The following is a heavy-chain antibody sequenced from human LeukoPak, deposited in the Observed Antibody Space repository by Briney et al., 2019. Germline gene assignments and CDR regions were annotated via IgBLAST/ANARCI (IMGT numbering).Heavy chain of an antibody. CDR2: IIPIFGTA. CDR3: ARGVVGATTGAYSFDY. CDR1: GGTFSSYA. D-gene: IGHD1-26*01. Sequence: ASVKVSCKASGGTFSSYAISWVRQAPGQGLEWMGGIIPIFGTANYAQKFQGRVTIIADESTSTAYMELSSLRSEDTAVYYCARGVVGATTGAYSFDYWGRGTLVTVSS. V-gene: IGHV1-69*13. J-gene: IGHJ4*02.